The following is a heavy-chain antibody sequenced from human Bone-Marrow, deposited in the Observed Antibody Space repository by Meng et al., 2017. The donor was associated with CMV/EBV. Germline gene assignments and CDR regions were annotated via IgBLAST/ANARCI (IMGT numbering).Heavy chain of an antibody. D-gene: IGHD2-2*01. CDR2: ISSSSSYI. J-gene: IGHJ6*02. CDR3: ARDLGYCSRTSCYEGGEYYYYYYGMDV. Sequence: GESLKISCAASGFTFSSYSMNWVRQAPGKGLEWVSSISSSSSYIYYADSVKGRFTISSDNAKNSLYLQMNSLRAEETAVYYCARDLGYCSRTSCYEGGEYYYYYYGMDVWGQGTTVTVSS. V-gene: IGHV3-21*01. CDR1: GFTFSSYS.